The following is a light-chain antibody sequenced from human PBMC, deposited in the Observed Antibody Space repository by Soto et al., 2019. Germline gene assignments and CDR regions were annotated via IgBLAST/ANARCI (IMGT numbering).Light chain of an antibody. CDR3: QQRSNWPPTWT. J-gene: IGKJ1*01. CDR1: QSVSSY. Sequence: EIVLTQSPATLSLSRGERATLSCRASQSVSSYLAWYQQKPGQAPRLLIYDASNRATGIPARFSGSGSGTDFTLTISSLEPEDFAVYYCQQRSNWPPTWTFGQGTKVE. V-gene: IGKV3-11*01. CDR2: DAS.